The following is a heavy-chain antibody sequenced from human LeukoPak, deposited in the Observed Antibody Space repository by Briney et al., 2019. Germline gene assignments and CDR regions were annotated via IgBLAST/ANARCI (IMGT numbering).Heavy chain of an antibody. CDR2: ISWNSGSI. Sequence: PGGSLRLSCAASGFTFDDYAMHWVRQAPGKGLEWVSGISWNSGSIGYADSVKGRFTISRDNAKNSLYLQMNSLRAEDTALYYCARGVLSHDAFDIWGQGTMVTVSS. CDR1: GFTFDDYA. V-gene: IGHV3-9*01. J-gene: IGHJ3*02. CDR3: ARGVLSHDAFDI.